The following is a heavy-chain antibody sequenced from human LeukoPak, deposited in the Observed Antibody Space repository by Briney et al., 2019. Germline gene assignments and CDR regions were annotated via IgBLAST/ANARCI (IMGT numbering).Heavy chain of an antibody. CDR3: GRVQSGSLLRYGMDV. J-gene: IGHJ6*02. Sequence: ASVKVSCKASGYTFTGYYMYWVRQAPGQGLEWMGWMNPNTGHTGFTQKFQGRVTMTRSTSMNTAYMELSSLRSEDTAVYFCGRVQSGSLLRYGMDVWGQGTTVTVSS. CDR2: MNPNTGHT. V-gene: IGHV1-8*02. CDR1: GYTFTGYY. D-gene: IGHD3-10*01.